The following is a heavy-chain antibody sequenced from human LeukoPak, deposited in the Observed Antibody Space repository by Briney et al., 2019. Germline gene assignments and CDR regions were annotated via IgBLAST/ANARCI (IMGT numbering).Heavy chain of an antibody. CDR1: GGSISSYY. Sequence: SETLSLTCTVSGGSISSYYWSWIRQPPGKGLEWIGYIYYSGSTNYNPSLKSRVTISVDTSKNQFSLKLSSVTAADTAVYYCARLSPDPYCSSTSCYAGGYYYYYYMDVWGKGTTVTISS. CDR3: ARLSPDPYCSSTSCYAGGYYYYYYMDV. CDR2: IYYSGST. J-gene: IGHJ6*03. D-gene: IGHD2-2*01. V-gene: IGHV4-59*12.